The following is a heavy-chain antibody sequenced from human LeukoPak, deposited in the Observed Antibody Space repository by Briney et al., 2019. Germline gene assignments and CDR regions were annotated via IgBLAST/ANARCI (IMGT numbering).Heavy chain of an antibody. D-gene: IGHD6-19*01. CDR1: GFTFSNTY. J-gene: IGHJ4*02. V-gene: IGHV3-53*01. CDR3: ARDPTTVAGTN. Sequence: GGSLRLSCAASGFTFSNTYISWVRQAPGKGLEWVSAIYSDGSAHYADSVKGRFTISRDSSKNMFYFQMNSLRAEDTAIYYCARDPTTVAGTNWGQGTLVTVSS. CDR2: IYSDGSA.